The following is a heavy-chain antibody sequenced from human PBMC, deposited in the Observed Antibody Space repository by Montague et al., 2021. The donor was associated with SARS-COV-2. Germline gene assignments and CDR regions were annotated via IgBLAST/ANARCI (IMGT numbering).Heavy chain of an antibody. J-gene: IGHJ3*02. CDR2: ISYDGSNK. D-gene: IGHD3-10*01. V-gene: IGHV3-30-3*01. CDR3: ARAAQKQYVLLWFGELLHDAFDI. Sequence: SLRLSCAASGFTFSSYAMHWARQAPGKGLEWVAVISYDGSNKYYADSVKGRFTISRDNSKNTLYLQMNSLRAEDTAVYYCARAAQKQYVLLWFGELLHDAFDIGGQGTMVTVSS. CDR1: GFTFSSYA.